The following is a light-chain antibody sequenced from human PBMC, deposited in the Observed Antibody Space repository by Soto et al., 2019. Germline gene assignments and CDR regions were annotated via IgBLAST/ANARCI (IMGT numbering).Light chain of an antibody. J-gene: IGLJ1*01. CDR1: SSNIGSNY. Sequence: QSVLTQPPSASGTPGQRVTISCSGSSSNIGSNYVYWYQQLPGTAPKLLIYSNNQRPSGVPDRFSGSKSGTSASLAISGLRSEDEADYYCAAWDDSLSGQVFGTGTKVTLL. CDR3: AAWDDSLSGQV. V-gene: IGLV1-47*02. CDR2: SNN.